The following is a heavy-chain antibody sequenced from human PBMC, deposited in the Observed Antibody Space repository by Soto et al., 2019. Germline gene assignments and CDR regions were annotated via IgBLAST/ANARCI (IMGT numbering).Heavy chain of an antibody. CDR3: ARELHDIVAPKSYYGMDV. CDR1: GYTFTSYG. CDR2: ISAYNGNT. J-gene: IGHJ6*02. V-gene: IGHV1-18*01. Sequence: GASVKVSCKASGYTFTSYGISWVRQAPGQGLEWMGWISAYNGNTNYAQKLQGRVTMTTDTSTSTAYMELRSLRSDDTAVYYCARELHDIVAPKSYYGMDVWGQGTTVTVSS. D-gene: IGHD5-12*01.